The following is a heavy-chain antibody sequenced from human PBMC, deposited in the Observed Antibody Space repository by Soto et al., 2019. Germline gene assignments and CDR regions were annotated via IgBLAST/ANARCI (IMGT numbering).Heavy chain of an antibody. CDR1: GFTFSSYN. D-gene: IGHD6-19*01. Sequence: GGSLRLSCAASGFTFSSYNMNWVRQAPGKGLEWVSYISSSSSTIYYADSVKGRFTISRDNAKNSLYLQMNSLRAEDTAVYYCARSEQWPVSAFDIWGQGTMVTVSS. CDR2: ISSSSSTI. V-gene: IGHV3-48*01. J-gene: IGHJ3*02. CDR3: ARSEQWPVSAFDI.